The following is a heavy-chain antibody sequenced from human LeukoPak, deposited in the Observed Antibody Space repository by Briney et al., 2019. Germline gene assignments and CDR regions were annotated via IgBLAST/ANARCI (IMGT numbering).Heavy chain of an antibody. CDR2: ISGSGSTI. J-gene: IGHJ4*02. D-gene: IGHD2-2*01. V-gene: IGHV3-48*01. CDR1: GFTFSSYS. CDR3: ARGLPADY. Sequence: GSLRLSCAASGFTFSSYSMNWVRQAPGKGLEWVSYISGSGSTIYYTDSVKGRFTISRDNAKNSLFLQMNSLRAGDTAIYFCARGLPADYWGQGTLVTVSS.